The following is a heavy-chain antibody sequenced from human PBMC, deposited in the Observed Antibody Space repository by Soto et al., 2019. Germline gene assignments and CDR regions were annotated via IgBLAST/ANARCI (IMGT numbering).Heavy chain of an antibody. V-gene: IGHV1-18*01. CDR3: ARECSSTSCYDYYYYGMDV. CDR1: GYTFTSYG. J-gene: IGHJ6*02. Sequence: ASVKVSCKASGYTFTSYGISWVRQAPGQGLERKGWISAYNGNTNYAQKLQGRATMTTDTSSSTAYMELRSLRSDDTAVYYCARECSSTSCYDYYYYGMDVWGQGTTVTVSS. CDR2: ISAYNGNT. D-gene: IGHD2-2*01.